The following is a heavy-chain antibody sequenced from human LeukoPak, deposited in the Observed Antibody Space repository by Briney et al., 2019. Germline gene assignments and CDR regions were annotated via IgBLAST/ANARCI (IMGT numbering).Heavy chain of an antibody. J-gene: IGHJ6*02. CDR3: ARNGYCSSNSCYQPYGMDV. CDR1: GGSISSYY. Sequence: SETLSLTCAVSGGSISSYYWSWIRQPPGKGLEWIGSIYYSGNTNYNPSLKSRVTISVDTSKKQFSLKLSSVTAADTAVYYCARNGYCSSNSCYQPYGMDVWGQGTTVTVSS. V-gene: IGHV4-59*01. D-gene: IGHD2-2*03. CDR2: IYYSGNT.